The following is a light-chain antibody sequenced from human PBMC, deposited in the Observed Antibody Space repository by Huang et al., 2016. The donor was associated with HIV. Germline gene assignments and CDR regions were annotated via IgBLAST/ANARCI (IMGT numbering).Light chain of an antibody. Sequence: DIQMTQSPSSLSASVGDRVTITCQASQDISNYLNWYQQKPGKAPKLLIYDASNVETGVPSRFTGSGSGTDFTVTISSLQPEDIATYYCQQYDNFPYTFGQGTKLEIK. V-gene: IGKV1-33*01. CDR3: QQYDNFPYT. J-gene: IGKJ2*01. CDR2: DAS. CDR1: QDISNY.